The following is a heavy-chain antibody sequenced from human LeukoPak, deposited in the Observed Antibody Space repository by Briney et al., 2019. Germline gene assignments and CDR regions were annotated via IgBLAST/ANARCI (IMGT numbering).Heavy chain of an antibody. CDR3: ARDGHSSGSFDY. CDR1: ELTFSGYW. CDR2: IRQDGGQR. J-gene: IGHJ4*02. D-gene: IGHD3-10*01. V-gene: IGHV3-7*01. Sequence: TGGSLRLSCAASELTFSGYWMNWVRQAPGKGLQWVGNIRQDGGQRNYLDSVKGRFTISRDNAKRSLYLQMNSLRPEDTAVYYCARDGHSSGSFDYWGQGTLVTVSS.